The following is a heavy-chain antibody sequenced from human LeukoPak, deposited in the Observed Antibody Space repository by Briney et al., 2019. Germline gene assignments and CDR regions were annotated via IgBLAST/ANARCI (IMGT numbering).Heavy chain of an antibody. Sequence: SETLSLTCTVSGYSISSGYYWSWIRQPPGKGLEWIGYIYYSGSTNYNPSLKSRVTISVDASKNQFSLKLSSVTAADTAVYYCARGSESRYYYGSGSYSQFDYWGQGTLVTVSS. CDR2: IYYSGST. J-gene: IGHJ4*02. CDR3: ARGSESRYYYGSGSYSQFDY. V-gene: IGHV4-38-2*02. D-gene: IGHD3-10*01. CDR1: GYSISSGYY.